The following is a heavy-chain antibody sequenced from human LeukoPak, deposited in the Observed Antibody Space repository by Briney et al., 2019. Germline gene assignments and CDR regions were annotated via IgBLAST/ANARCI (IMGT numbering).Heavy chain of an antibody. D-gene: IGHD5-12*01. V-gene: IGHV5-51*01. CDR3: ARSPWNSYDY. J-gene: IGHJ4*02. CDR2: ILPGDSDT. Sequence: GESLKISRKGSGYSLTSYWIGWVRQMPGEGLEWMGIILPGDSDTRYSPSFQGQVTISVNKSISTAYLQWSSLKASDTAMYYCARSPWNSYDYWGQGTLVTVSS. CDR1: GYSLTSYW.